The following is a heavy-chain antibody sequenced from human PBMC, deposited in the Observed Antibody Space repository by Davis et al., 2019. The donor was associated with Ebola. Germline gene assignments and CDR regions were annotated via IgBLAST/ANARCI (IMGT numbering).Heavy chain of an antibody. J-gene: IGHJ4*02. Sequence: GVLKISCTTSGFTFSSYAMNWVRQAPGKGLEWVSYISSSSSTIYYADSVKGRFTISRDNSKNALYLQMNSLRAEDTAVYYCARGHGSHWGQGTLVTVSS. CDR2: ISSSSSTI. CDR3: ARGHGSH. V-gene: IGHV3-48*01. CDR1: GFTFSSYA. D-gene: IGHD5-24*01.